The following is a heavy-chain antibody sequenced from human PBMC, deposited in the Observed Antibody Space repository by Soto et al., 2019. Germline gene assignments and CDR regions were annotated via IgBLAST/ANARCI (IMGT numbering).Heavy chain of an antibody. D-gene: IGHD3-16*01. Sequence: EVQLVESGGGLVKPGGSLRLSCAASGFTFSSYSMNWVRQAPGKGLEWVSSISSSSSYIYYADSVKGRFTISRDNAKNSRYLQRNSLRAEDTAVYYCASHSLGADWGQGTLVTVSS. CDR3: ASHSLGAD. CDR2: ISSSSSYI. V-gene: IGHV3-21*01. CDR1: GFTFSSYS. J-gene: IGHJ4*02.